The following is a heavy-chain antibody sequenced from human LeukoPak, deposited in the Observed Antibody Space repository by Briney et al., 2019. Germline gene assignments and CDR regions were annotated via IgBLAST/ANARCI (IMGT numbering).Heavy chain of an antibody. CDR2: MNPNSGAT. D-gene: IGHD3-22*01. V-gene: IGHV1-8*01. CDR3: ARGQTADYYDSSGYYHFDY. CDR1: GYTFTSYD. Sequence: ASVKVSCKASGYTFTSYDFNWLRQATGQGPEWMGWMNPNSGATGYAQKFQGRITMTRSASINTAYIELTDLRSEDTAVYYCARGQTADYYDSSGYYHFDYWGQGTLVTVSS. J-gene: IGHJ4*02.